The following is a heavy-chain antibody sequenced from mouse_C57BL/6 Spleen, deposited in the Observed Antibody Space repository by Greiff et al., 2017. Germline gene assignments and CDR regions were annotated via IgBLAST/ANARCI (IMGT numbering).Heavy chain of an antibody. J-gene: IGHJ2*01. Sequence: VVESGGGLVKPGGSLKLSCAASGFTFSSYAMSWVRQTPEKRLEWVATISDGGSYTYYPDNVKGRFTISRDNAKNNLYLQMSHLKSEDTAMYYCARENYYGSSHFDYWGQGTTLTVSS. V-gene: IGHV5-4*01. CDR3: ARENYYGSSHFDY. D-gene: IGHD1-1*01. CDR2: ISDGGSYT. CDR1: GFTFSSYA.